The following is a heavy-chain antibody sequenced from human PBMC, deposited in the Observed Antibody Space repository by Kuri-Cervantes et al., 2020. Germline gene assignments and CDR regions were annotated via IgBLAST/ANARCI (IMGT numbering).Heavy chain of an antibody. CDR1: GFTFSSYG. Sequence: GESLKISCAASGFTFSSYGMHWVRQAPGKGLEWVAVMSYDGSNKYYADSVKGRFTISRDNSKNTLYLQMNSLRAEDTAVYYCAKDFRGYRIRYYFDYWGQGTLVTVSS. D-gene: IGHD5-18*01. V-gene: IGHV3-30*18. J-gene: IGHJ4*02. CDR2: MSYDGSNK. CDR3: AKDFRGYRIRYYFDY.